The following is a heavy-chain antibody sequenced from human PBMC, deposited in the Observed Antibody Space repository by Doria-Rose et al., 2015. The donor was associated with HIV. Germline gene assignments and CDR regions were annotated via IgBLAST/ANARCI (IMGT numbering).Heavy chain of an antibody. D-gene: IGHD6-13*01. CDR3: ARIKSSRWYHKYYFDF. J-gene: IGHJ4*02. Sequence: QVTLKESGPVLVKPTETLTLTCTVSGVSLSSPGMGVSWIRQPPGKALEWLANIFSDDGRSYQASLKSRLTISRGTSKSQVVLTMTDRDPVDTATYYCARIKSSRWYHKYYFDFWGQGTLVIVSA. CDR2: IFSDDGR. CDR1: GVSLSSPGMG. V-gene: IGHV2-26*01.